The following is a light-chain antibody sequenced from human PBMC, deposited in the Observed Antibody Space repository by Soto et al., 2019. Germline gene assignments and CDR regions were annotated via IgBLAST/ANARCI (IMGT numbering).Light chain of an antibody. Sequence: DIQMTQSPSSLSASVGDRVTITCRASQSISSNLNWYQQKPGKAPKLLIYAASSLQGGVPSRFSGSGSGTDFTLTISSLQPEDFATYYCQQSYSTPRTFDQGTKVEIK. CDR1: QSISSN. J-gene: IGKJ1*01. V-gene: IGKV1-39*01. CDR2: AAS. CDR3: QQSYSTPRT.